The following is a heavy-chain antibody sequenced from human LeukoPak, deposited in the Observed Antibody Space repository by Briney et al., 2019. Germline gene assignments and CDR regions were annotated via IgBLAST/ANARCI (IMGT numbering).Heavy chain of an antibody. CDR3: ARSDYDFWSGYYNGNWFDP. Sequence: SETLSLTCTVSGGSISSSSYYWGWIRQPPGKGLEWIGSIYYSGSTNYNPSLKSRVTISVDTSKNQFSLKLSSVTAADTAVYYCARSDYDFWSGYYNGNWFDPWGQGTLVTVSS. CDR1: GGSISSSSYY. CDR2: IYYSGST. V-gene: IGHV4-39*07. J-gene: IGHJ5*02. D-gene: IGHD3-3*01.